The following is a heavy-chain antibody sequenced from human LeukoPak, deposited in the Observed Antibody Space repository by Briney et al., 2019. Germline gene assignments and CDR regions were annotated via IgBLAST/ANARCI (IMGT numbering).Heavy chain of an antibody. J-gene: IGHJ4*02. CDR1: GGSFSGYY. CDR3: ASQEMATKRDY. Sequence: SETLSLTCAVYGGSFSGYYWSWIRQPPGKGLEWIGEINHSGNTNYNPSLKSRVTISVDTSKNQFSLKLSSVTAADTAVYYCASQEMATKRDYWGQGTLVTVSS. V-gene: IGHV4-34*01. CDR2: INHSGNT. D-gene: IGHD5-24*01.